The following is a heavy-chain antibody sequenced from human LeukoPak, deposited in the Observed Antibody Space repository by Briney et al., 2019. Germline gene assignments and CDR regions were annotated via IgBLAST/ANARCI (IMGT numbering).Heavy chain of an antibody. CDR3: ARSYYYDSSATAFDI. J-gene: IGHJ3*02. V-gene: IGHV3-48*04. Sequence: GGSLRLSCAASGFTFSSYSMNWVRQAPGKGLEWVSYISSSSSTIYYADSVKGRFTISRDNAKNSLYLQMNSLRAEDTAVYYCARSYYYDSSATAFDIWGQGTMVTVSS. CDR2: ISSSSSTI. CDR1: GFTFSSYS. D-gene: IGHD3-22*01.